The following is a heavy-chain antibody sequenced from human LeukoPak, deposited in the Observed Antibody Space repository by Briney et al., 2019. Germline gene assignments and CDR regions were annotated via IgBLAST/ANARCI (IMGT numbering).Heavy chain of an antibody. Sequence: GVLRLSCAASGFTFSSYWMTWVRQAPGKGLEWVGFIRSKAFGETAEYAASVKGRFTISRDDSKSIAYLQMNSLKTEDTAVYYCTRDRGSSTLGDYWGQGTLVTVSS. J-gene: IGHJ4*02. CDR3: TRDRGSSTLGDY. V-gene: IGHV3-49*04. CDR2: IRSKAFGETA. D-gene: IGHD7-27*01. CDR1: GFTFSSYW.